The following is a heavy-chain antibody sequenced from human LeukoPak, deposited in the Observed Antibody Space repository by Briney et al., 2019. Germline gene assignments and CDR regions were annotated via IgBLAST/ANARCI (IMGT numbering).Heavy chain of an antibody. D-gene: IGHD3-3*01. J-gene: IGHJ6*03. CDR1: GFTFSRHN. V-gene: IGHV3-21*01. Sequence: GGSLRLSCAASGFTFSRHNMKWVRQTPGKGLEWVSSISTSSSFIYYADSLKGRFTISRDNARNSLYLEMNSLRAEDTAIYYCATNYDFWSSPQGYMDVWGKGTTVIVSS. CDR3: ATNYDFWSSPQGYMDV. CDR2: ISTSSSFI.